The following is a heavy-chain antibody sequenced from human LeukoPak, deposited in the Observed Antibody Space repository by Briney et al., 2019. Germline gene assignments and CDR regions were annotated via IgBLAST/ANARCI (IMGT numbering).Heavy chain of an antibody. CDR3: ARLWVGQWPTPYYFDY. J-gene: IGHJ4*02. CDR2: IYYSGST. CDR1: GGSISSSSYY. D-gene: IGHD6-19*01. V-gene: IGHV4-39*01. Sequence: PSETLSLTCTVSGGSISSSSYYWGWIRQPPGKGLEWIGSIYYSGSTYYNPSLKSRVTISVDTSKNQFSLKLSSVTAADTAVYYCARLWVGQWPTPYYFDYWGQGTLVTVSS.